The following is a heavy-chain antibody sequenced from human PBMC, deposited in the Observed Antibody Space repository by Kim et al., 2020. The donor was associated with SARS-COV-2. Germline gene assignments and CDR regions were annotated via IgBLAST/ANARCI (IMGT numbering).Heavy chain of an antibody. CDR3: ARGTSSGWYGGGDWFDP. J-gene: IGHJ5*02. Sequence: FQGRVTMTRNTSISTAYMELSSLRSEDTAVYYCARGTSSGWYGGGDWFDPWGQGTLVTVSS. V-gene: IGHV1-8*01. D-gene: IGHD6-19*01.